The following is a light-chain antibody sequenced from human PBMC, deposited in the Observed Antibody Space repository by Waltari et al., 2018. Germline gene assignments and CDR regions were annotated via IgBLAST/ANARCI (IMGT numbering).Light chain of an antibody. V-gene: IGKV1-5*03. CDR2: KTF. J-gene: IGKJ2*01. CDR3: QQYNISPYS. Sequence: DIQMTQSPSTLSASVVYRVTITCRASQSISNWLAWYQQKPGKAPKVLIYKTFTLQSGVPSRFSGSGSETEFTLTISSLQPDDFATYYCQQYNISPYSFGQGTTLEI. CDR1: QSISNW.